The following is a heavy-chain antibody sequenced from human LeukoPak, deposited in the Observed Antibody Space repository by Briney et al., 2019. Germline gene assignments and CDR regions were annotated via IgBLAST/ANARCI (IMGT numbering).Heavy chain of an antibody. CDR2: LRGDTGDT. CDR3: ARVRDNACDY. V-gene: IGHV1-2*02. J-gene: IGHJ4*02. Sequence: ASVTVSCKTSGYMVSDYYIHWVRQAPGQGLEWMGWLRGDTGDTDSPQKFKGRVTMTRDTATNTAYMQLSRLTYDDTAIYFCARVRDNACDYWGQGTLVTVSS. CDR1: GYMVSDYY. D-gene: IGHD1-1*01.